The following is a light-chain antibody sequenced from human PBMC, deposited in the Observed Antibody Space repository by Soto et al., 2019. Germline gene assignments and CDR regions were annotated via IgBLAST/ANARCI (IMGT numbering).Light chain of an antibody. CDR3: SSYTSSSTLRV. J-gene: IGLJ2*01. CDR2: DVS. V-gene: IGLV2-14*01. CDR1: SSDVGGYNY. Sequence: QSALTQPASVSGSPGQSITISCTATSSDVGGYNYVSWYQQHPGKAPKLMIYDVSNRPSGVSNRFSGSKSGNTASLTISGLQAEDEADYYCSSYTSSSTLRVFGVGTKLTVL.